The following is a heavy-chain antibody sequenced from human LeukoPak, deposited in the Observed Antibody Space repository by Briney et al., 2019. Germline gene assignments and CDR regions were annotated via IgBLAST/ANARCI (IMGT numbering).Heavy chain of an antibody. Sequence: GGSLRLSCAASGFTFSNYGMSWVRQAPGKGLEWVSGISGSGGSTYYADSVKGRFTISRDNSKNTLYLQMNSLRAEDTAVYYCASVGYDSSGYYSSHRFDYWGQGTLVTVSS. V-gene: IGHV3-23*01. J-gene: IGHJ4*02. CDR3: ASVGYDSSGYYSSHRFDY. CDR1: GFTFSNYG. CDR2: ISGSGGST. D-gene: IGHD3-22*01.